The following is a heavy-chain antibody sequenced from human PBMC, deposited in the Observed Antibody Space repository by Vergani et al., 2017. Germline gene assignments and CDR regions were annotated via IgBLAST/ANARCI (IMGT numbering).Heavy chain of an antibody. Sequence: QMQLVQSGPEVKKPGTSVKVSCKASGFTFTSSAVQWVRQARGQRLEWIGWIVVGSGNTNYAQKFQERVTITRDMSTSTAYMELSSLRSEDTAVYYCARDPPYCSSTSCYSDYWGQGTLVTVSS. CDR3: ARDPPYCSSTSCYSDY. CDR2: IVVGSGNT. D-gene: IGHD2-2*02. J-gene: IGHJ4*02. V-gene: IGHV1-58*01. CDR1: GFTFTSSA.